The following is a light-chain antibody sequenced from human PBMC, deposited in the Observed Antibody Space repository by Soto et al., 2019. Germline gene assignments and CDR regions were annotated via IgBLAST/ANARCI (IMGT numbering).Light chain of an antibody. CDR1: QSVVFSSNKQSY. CDR3: WQYYNSVT. CDR2: WAS. Sequence: DIVMTQSPDSLAVSLGERATINCKSSQSVVFSSNKQSYLAWYQQKPGQPPKLLIYWASTRKFGVPERFSGSWSDTDFTLTINRLQAEDVAVYYCWQYYNSVTFGQGTRVE. J-gene: IGKJ1*01. V-gene: IGKV4-1*01.